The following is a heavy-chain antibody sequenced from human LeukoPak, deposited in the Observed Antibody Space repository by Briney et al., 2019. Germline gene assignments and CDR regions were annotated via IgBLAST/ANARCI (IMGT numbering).Heavy chain of an antibody. J-gene: IGHJ4*02. D-gene: IGHD3-10*01. Sequence: GGSLRLSCAASGFTFSSYAMSWVRQAPGKGLEWVSAISGSGATTYYADSVKGRLTISRDKSNNTLYLQMNSLRAEDTAVYYCAKDYAYYYGSGIGGFDYWGQGTLVTVSS. CDR2: ISGSGATT. V-gene: IGHV3-23*01. CDR3: AKDYAYYYGSGIGGFDY. CDR1: GFTFSSYA.